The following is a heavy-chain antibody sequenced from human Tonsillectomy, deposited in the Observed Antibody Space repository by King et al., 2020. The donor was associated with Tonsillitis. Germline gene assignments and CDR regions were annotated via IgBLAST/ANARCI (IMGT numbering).Heavy chain of an antibody. D-gene: IGHD1-1*01. CDR2: IIPVFGTA. CDR3: ARGPTGPTWYNYGMDV. J-gene: IGHJ6*02. V-gene: IGHV1-69*01. CDR1: GGSFSNFA. Sequence: QVQLVQSGAEVKTPGSSVRVSCKASGGSFSNFALSWVRQAPGQGLEWVGGIIPVFGTATYAQKFQGRVTISADESTTTAHMELMSLRSEDTAVYYCARGPTGPTWYNYGMDVWGQGTTVIVSS.